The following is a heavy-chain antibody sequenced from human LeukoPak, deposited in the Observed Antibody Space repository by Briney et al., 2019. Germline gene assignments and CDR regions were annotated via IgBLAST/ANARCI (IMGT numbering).Heavy chain of an antibody. CDR1: GFTFDDYA. Sequence: GRSLRLSCAASGFTFDDYAMHWVRQAPGKGLEWVSGISWNSGSIGYADSVKGRFTISRDNAKNSLYLQMNSLRAEDTALYYCAKDIIGYGSGSYMRWGQGTLVTVSS. CDR2: ISWNSGSI. D-gene: IGHD3-10*01. CDR3: AKDIIGYGSGSYMR. V-gene: IGHV3-9*01. J-gene: IGHJ4*02.